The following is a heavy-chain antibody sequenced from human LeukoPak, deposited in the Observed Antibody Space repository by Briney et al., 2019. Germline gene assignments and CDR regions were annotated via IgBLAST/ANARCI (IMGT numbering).Heavy chain of an antibody. CDR1: GFTFSSYS. Sequence: GGSLRLSCAASGFTFSSYSMNWVRQAPGKGLEWVSFISSSRSYIYYADSVKGRFTISRDNAKNSLYLQMNSLRAEDTAVYYCARGRSDYYYYMDVWGKGTTVTVSS. V-gene: IGHV3-21*01. J-gene: IGHJ6*03. CDR3: ARGRSDYYYYMDV. CDR2: ISSSRSYI.